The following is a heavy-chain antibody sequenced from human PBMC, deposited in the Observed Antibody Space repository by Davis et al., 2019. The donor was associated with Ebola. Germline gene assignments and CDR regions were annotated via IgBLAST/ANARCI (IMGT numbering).Heavy chain of an antibody. CDR1: GFSFSSYS. V-gene: IGHV3-48*02. J-gene: IGHJ4*02. Sequence: GGSLRLSCAASGFSFSSYSMNWVRQAPGKGLEWVSYMSSSSNSMYYADSVKGRFTISRDNAQNSLYLQMNTLRDEDTAVYYCARDPSSRAAKYYFDYWGQGTLVTVSS. CDR3: ARDPSSRAAKYYFDY. D-gene: IGHD6-25*01. CDR2: MSSSSNSM.